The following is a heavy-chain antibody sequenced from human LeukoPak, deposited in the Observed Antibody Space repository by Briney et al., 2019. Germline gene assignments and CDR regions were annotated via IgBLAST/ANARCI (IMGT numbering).Heavy chain of an antibody. CDR2: IRSKANSYAT. D-gene: IGHD4-17*01. J-gene: IGHJ6*03. V-gene: IGHV3-73*01. Sequence: GGSLRLSCAASGFTFSGSAMHWVRQASGKGLEWVGRIRSKANSYATAYAASVKGRFTISRDDSKNTAYLQMNSLKTEDTAVYYCTSGHDYGAFYYYMDVWGKGTTVTVSS. CDR3: TSGHDYGAFYYYMDV. CDR1: GFTFSGSA.